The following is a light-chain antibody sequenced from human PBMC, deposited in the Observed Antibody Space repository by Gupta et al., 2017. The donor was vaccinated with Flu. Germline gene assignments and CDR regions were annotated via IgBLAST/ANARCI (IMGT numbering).Light chain of an antibody. CDR2: KAS. CDR3: QEDNSYYT. J-gene: IGKJ2*01. CDR1: QDISTW. V-gene: IGKV1-5*03. Sequence: SPSPLFATGGEKVTIPFRASQDISTWFGWYQQKPGKAPKPLIYKASTLENGVPSRFRRSGSGTEFTLTISSLQPDDFAIYYCQEDNSYYTFGQGTRLEIK.